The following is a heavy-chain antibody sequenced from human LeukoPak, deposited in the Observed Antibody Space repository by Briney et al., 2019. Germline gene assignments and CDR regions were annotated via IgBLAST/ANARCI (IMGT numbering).Heavy chain of an antibody. CDR3: ARDWELRYSQGGFDL. J-gene: IGHJ4*02. D-gene: IGHD3-9*01. V-gene: IGHV1-2*02. Sequence: ASVKVSCKASGYSFIVYYIHWVRQAPGQGLEWMGWIHPRTGDTNYAQQFQGRLTITRDTSISTAYMDLNRLTSDDTAVYFCARDWELRYSQGGFDLWGQGTLVTVSS. CDR2: IHPRTGDT. CDR1: GYSFIVYY.